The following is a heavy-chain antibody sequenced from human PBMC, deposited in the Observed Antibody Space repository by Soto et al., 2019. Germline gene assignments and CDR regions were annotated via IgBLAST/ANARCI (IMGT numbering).Heavy chain of an antibody. CDR1: GGSISSGGYY. J-gene: IGHJ3*02. D-gene: IGHD4-17*01. CDR3: ARCPLPDYGGNSAFDI. V-gene: IGHV4-31*03. Sequence: QVQLQESGPGLVKPSQTLSLTCTVSGGSISSGGYYWSWIRQHPGKGLEWIGYIYYSGSTYYNPSLKSRVTISVDTSKNQFSLKLSSVTAADTAVYYCARCPLPDYGGNSAFDIWGQGTMVTVSS. CDR2: IYYSGST.